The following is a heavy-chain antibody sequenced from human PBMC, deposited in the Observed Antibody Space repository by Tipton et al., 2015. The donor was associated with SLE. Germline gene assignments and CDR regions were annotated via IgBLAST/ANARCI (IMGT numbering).Heavy chain of an antibody. CDR3: ARGITIFGVVNYFFDY. Sequence: SLRLSCAASGFTFSSYWMSWVRQAPGKGLEWVANIKQDGREKYYVDSVKGRFTTSRDNAKNSLYLQMNSLRAEDTAVYYWARGITIFGVVNYFFDYWGQRTLVTVSS. CDR1: GFTFSSYW. V-gene: IGHV3-7*01. J-gene: IGHJ4*02. CDR2: IKQDGREK. D-gene: IGHD3-3*01.